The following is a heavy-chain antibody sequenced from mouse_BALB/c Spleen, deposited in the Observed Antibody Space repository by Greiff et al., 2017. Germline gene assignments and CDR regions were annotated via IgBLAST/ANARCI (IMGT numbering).Heavy chain of an antibody. J-gene: IGHJ2*01. V-gene: IGHV5-6-4*01. D-gene: IGHD1-1*02. Sequence: EVKLVESGGGLVKPGGSLKLSCAASGFTFSSYTMSWVRQTPEKRLEWVATISSGGSYTYYPDSVKGRFTISRENAKNTLYLQMSSLKSEDTAMYYCTREVDGLDYWGQGTTLTVSS. CDR3: TREVDGLDY. CDR1: GFTFSSYT. CDR2: ISSGGSYT.